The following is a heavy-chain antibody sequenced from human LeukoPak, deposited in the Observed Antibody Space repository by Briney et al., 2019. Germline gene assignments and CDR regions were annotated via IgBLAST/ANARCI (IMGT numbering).Heavy chain of an antibody. CDR2: VYYKGST. J-gene: IGHJ4*02. CDR3: ARVGGSFYGGRIFDY. CDR1: GGSLSSRSYY. D-gene: IGHD2/OR15-2a*01. Sequence: SETLSLTCTVSGGSLSSRSYYWGGFRQPPGRGRGGFGRVYYKGSTYYMPSLKSRVTISLDTSKNQFSLQLSSVTAADTAMYYCARVGGSFYGGRIFDYWGRGTLVTVSS. V-gene: IGHV4-39*07.